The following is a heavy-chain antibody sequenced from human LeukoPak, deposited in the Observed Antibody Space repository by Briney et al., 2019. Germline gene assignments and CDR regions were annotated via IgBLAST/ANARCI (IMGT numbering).Heavy chain of an antibody. CDR3: ARSPNYSNYAYYYYDGMDV. Sequence: SETLSLTCAVYGGSFSGYYWSWLRQPPGKGLEWIGEINHSGSTNYNPSLKSRVTISVDTSKNQFSLKLSSVTAADTAVYYCARSPNYSNYAYYYYDGMDVWGQGTTVTVSS. D-gene: IGHD4-11*01. J-gene: IGHJ6*02. CDR1: GGSFSGYY. V-gene: IGHV4-34*01. CDR2: INHSGST.